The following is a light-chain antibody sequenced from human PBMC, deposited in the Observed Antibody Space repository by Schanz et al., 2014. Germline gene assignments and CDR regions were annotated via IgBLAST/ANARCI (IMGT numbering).Light chain of an antibody. CDR3: QSYDSSLSGSRV. V-gene: IGLV1-40*01. CDR1: SSNIGAGYV. J-gene: IGLJ3*02. CDR2: GNS. Sequence: QSVLTQPPSVSGAPGQRVTISCTGSSSNIGAGYVVHWYQQLPGTAPKLLIYGNSNRPSGVPDQFSGSKSGTSASLAITGLQSEDEADYYCQSYDSSLSGSRVFGGGTKVTVL.